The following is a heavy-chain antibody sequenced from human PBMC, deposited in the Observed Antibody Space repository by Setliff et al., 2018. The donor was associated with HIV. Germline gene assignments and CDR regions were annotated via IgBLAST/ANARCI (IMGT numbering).Heavy chain of an antibody. J-gene: IGHJ4*02. V-gene: IGHV4-39*01. CDR3: ARRSAGMYANAIDY. CDR1: GGSISSSSYY. CDR2: IYYRGST. Sequence: PSETLSLTCTVSGGSISSSSYYWGWIRQPPGKGLEWIGSIYYRGSTYYNPSLKSRVTISVDTAKNQFSLKLNSVTAADTAVYYCARRSAGMYANAIDYWGQGTRVTVSS. D-gene: IGHD2-8*01.